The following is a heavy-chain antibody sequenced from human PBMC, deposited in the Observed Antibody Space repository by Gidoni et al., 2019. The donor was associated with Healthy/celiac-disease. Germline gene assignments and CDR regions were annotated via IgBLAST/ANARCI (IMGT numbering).Heavy chain of an antibody. Sequence: EVQLVASGGGLVKPGGSLRLSCAASRFPFSRYRMNWVRQAPGKGLEWVSSISSSSSYIYYADSVKGRFTISRDNAKNSLYLQMNSLRAEDTAVYYCAGSDLDYYDSSGYYDGVFDYWGQGTLVTVSS. D-gene: IGHD3-22*01. J-gene: IGHJ4*02. V-gene: IGHV3-21*01. CDR2: ISSSSSYI. CDR3: AGSDLDYYDSSGYYDGVFDY. CDR1: RFPFSRYR.